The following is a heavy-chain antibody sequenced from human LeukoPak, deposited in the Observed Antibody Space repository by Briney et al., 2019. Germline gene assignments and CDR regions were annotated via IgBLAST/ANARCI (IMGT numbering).Heavy chain of an antibody. J-gene: IGHJ4*02. CDR1: GFTFSNYA. D-gene: IGHD3-22*01. V-gene: IGHV3-23*01. Sequence: GGSLRLSCAASGFTFSNYAMSWVRQAPGKGLEWVSSISGSGGSTHYADSVKGRFTISRDKPKHTLYLQMNSLRAEDTAVYYCAKSAYYDASGYYREYYFDYWGPGTLVTVSS. CDR2: ISGSGGST. CDR3: AKSAYYDASGYYREYYFDY.